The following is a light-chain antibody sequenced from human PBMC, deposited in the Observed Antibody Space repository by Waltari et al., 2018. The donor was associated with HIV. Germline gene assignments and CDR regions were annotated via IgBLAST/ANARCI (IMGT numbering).Light chain of an antibody. J-gene: IGLJ1*01. Sequence: QSTLTQPAPVSGSPGQSVTISCTGLSSDIDVYKYFSWYQQHPGKAPKLLIYDVSNRPSGVSHRFSGSKSANTASLTISGLQAEDEADYYCSSYTTTSTLYVFGTGTKVTV. CDR1: SSDIDVYKY. V-gene: IGLV2-14*03. CDR3: SSYTTTSTLYV. CDR2: DVS.